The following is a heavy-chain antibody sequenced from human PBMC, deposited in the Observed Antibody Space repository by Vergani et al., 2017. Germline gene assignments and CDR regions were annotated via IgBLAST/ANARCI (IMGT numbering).Heavy chain of an antibody. D-gene: IGHD3-10*01. V-gene: IGHV3-30-3*01. CDR3: ARGPGGGYKVRGVTGYYYYYGMDV. Sequence: QVQLVQSGAEVKKPGASVKVSCKASGYTFTSYAMHWVRQAPGKGLEWVAVISYDGSNKYYADSVKGRFTISRDNSKNTLYLQMNSLRAEDTAVYYCARGPGGGYKVRGVTGYYYYYGMDVWGQGTTVTVSS. CDR1: GYTFTSYA. CDR2: ISYDGSNK. J-gene: IGHJ6*02.